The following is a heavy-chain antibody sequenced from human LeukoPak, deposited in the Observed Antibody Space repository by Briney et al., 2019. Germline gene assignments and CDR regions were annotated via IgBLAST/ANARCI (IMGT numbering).Heavy chain of an antibody. CDR2: INPYSGGT. V-gene: IGHV1-2*02. J-gene: IGHJ5*02. D-gene: IGHD3-22*01. CDR3: ARVSYDTSGYYRGDWFDP. Sequence: GASVKVSCKASEYTFTAYFIHWVRQAPGQGLEWMGWINPYSGGTNYAQRFQGRVTMTRDTSISTAFMELRSLRSDDTAVYYCARVSYDTSGYYRGDWFDPWGQGTLVTVSS. CDR1: EYTFTAYF.